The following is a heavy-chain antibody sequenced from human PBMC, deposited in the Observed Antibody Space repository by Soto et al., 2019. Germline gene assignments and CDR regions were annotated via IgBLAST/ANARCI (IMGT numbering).Heavy chain of an antibody. D-gene: IGHD3-10*01. V-gene: IGHV4-61*01. Sequence: SETLSLTCTVSGGSVISGSYYWSWIRQAPGKGLEWIGYIYYSGSTNYNPSLKSRVTISVDTSKNQFSLKLSSVTAADTAVYYCARVPGPWGQGTLVTSP. J-gene: IGHJ5*02. CDR2: IYYSGST. CDR1: GGSVISGSYY. CDR3: ARVPGP.